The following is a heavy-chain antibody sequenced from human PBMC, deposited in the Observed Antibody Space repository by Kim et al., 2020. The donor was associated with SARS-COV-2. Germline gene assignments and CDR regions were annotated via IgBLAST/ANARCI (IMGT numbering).Heavy chain of an antibody. J-gene: IGHJ6*02. D-gene: IGHD3-3*01. Sequence: SETLSLTCTVSGGSISSYYWSWIRQPPGKGLEWIGYIYYSGSTNYNPSLKSRVTISVDTSKNQFSLKLSSVTAADTAVYYCARVFRSAGYYYGMDVWGQGTTVTVSS. V-gene: IGHV4-59*08. CDR3: ARVFRSAGYYYGMDV. CDR2: IYYSGST. CDR1: GGSISSYY.